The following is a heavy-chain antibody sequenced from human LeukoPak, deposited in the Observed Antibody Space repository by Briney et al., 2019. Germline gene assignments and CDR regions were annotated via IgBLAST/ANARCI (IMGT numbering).Heavy chain of an antibody. J-gene: IGHJ4*02. Sequence: GGSLRLSCAASGCTFSSYGRSWVRQAPGKGLEWVSSISTSSSYIYYADSERRRSTISRDHSKSALSLQMNRLRAEDTAIYYCATYRQVLLPFESWGQGTLVTVSS. V-gene: IGHV3-21*04. CDR2: ISTSSSYI. CDR1: GCTFSSYG. D-gene: IGHD2-8*02. CDR3: ATYRQVLLPFES.